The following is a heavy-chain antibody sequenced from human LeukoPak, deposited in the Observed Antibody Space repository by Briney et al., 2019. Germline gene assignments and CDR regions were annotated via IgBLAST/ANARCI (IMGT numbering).Heavy chain of an antibody. CDR3: ARGATISETGYFDF. CDR2: IDHRGDT. CDR1: GGSFSRYY. Sequence: PSETLSLTCAVYGGSFSRYYLSWIRQSPGKGLEWIAEIDHRGDTNYNPSVKSRVTISIDTTKNQFSLKLRSLSAADTALYYCARGATISETGYFDFWGQGTLVTVSS. J-gene: IGHJ4*03. V-gene: IGHV4-34*01. D-gene: IGHD5-24*01.